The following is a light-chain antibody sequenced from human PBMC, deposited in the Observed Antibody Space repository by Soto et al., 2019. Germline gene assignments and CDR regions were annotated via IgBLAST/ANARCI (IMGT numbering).Light chain of an antibody. CDR1: QSISSY. V-gene: IGKV1-39*01. CDR2: AAS. J-gene: IGKJ1*01. CDR3: QQSYSTPRT. Sequence: IKMTQAPSSLSGFVGCRVTTTSGQSQSISSYLNWYQQKPGKAPKLLIYAASSLQSGVPSRFSGSGSGTDFTLTISSLQPEDFATYYCQQSYSTPRTFGQGTKVDIK.